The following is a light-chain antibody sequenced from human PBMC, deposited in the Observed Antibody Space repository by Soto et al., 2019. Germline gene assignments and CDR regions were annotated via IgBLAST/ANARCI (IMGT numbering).Light chain of an antibody. J-gene: IGKJ1*01. CDR3: QQYNNCPTT. CDR1: QSVSSK. Sequence: EIVMTQSPPTLSVSPGEGATLSCRASQSVSSKLAWYQQKPGKVPRLLIYGASTRDTGIPARFSGSGSGTEFTLTISSLQSEDFAVYYCQQYNNCPTTFGQGTKVDIK. V-gene: IGKV3-15*01. CDR2: GAS.